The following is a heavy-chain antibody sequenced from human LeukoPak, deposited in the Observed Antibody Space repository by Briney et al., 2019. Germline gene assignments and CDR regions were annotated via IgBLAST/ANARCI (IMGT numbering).Heavy chain of an antibody. D-gene: IGHD3-9*01. CDR1: GYTFTGYY. J-gene: IGHJ5*02. V-gene: IGHV1-2*02. Sequence: ASVKVSCKASGYTFTGYYMHWVRQAPGQGLEWMGWINPNSGGTNYAQKFQGRVTMTRDTSISTAYMELSRLRSDDTAVYYCARAKRLDLTGPPSGPWGQGTLVTVSS. CDR2: INPNSGGT. CDR3: ARAKRLDLTGPPSGP.